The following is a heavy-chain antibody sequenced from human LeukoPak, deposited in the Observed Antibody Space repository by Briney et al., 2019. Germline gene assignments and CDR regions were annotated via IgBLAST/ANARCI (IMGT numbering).Heavy chain of an antibody. CDR3: ARDVGATYDAFDI. Sequence: PSETLSLTCTVSGGSISSYYWSWIRQPPGKGLEWIGYIYYSGSTNYNPSLKSRVTISVDTSKNRFSLKLSSVTAADTAVYYCARDVGATYDAFDIWGQGTMVTVSS. V-gene: IGHV4-59*01. CDR2: IYYSGST. CDR1: GGSISSYY. D-gene: IGHD1-26*01. J-gene: IGHJ3*02.